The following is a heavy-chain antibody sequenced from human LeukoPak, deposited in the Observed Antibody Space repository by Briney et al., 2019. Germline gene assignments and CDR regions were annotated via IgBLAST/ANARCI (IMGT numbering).Heavy chain of an antibody. V-gene: IGHV3-53*01. CDR2: IYSGGST. CDR1: VFTVSSNY. D-gene: IGHD3-10*01. Sequence: GGSLRLSCAASVFTVSSNYMSWVRQAPGKGLEWVSVIYSGGSTYYADSVKGRFTISRGNSKNTLYLQMNSLRAEDTAVYYCASLGTGDYFDYWGQGTLVTVSS. CDR3: ASLGTGDYFDY. J-gene: IGHJ4*02.